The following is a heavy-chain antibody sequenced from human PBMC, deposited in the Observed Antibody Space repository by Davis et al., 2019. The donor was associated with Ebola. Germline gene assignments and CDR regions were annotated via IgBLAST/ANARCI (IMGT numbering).Heavy chain of an antibody. J-gene: IGHJ3*02. D-gene: IGHD6-19*01. V-gene: IGHV3-48*03. CDR2: ISSSGSTI. Sequence: GESLKISCAASGFTFSSYEMNWVRQAPGKGLEWVSYISSSGSTIYYADSVKGRFTISRDNAKNSLYLQMNSLRAEDTAVYYCAREAIAVAYPNDAFDIWGQGTMVTVSS. CDR3: AREAIAVAYPNDAFDI. CDR1: GFTFSSYE.